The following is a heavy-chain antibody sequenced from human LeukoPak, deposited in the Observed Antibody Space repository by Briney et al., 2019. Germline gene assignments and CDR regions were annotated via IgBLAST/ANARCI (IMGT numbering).Heavy chain of an antibody. Sequence: SETLSLTCTVSGGSVSSGSYYWSWIRQPPGKGLEWIGYIYYSGSTNNNPSLKSRVTLSVDTSKNQFSLKLSSVTAADTAVYYCARGVRDCSSTSSYEFGYWSQGTLITVSS. CDR1: GGSVSSGSYY. V-gene: IGHV4-61*01. D-gene: IGHD2-2*01. CDR3: ARGVRDCSSTSSYEFGY. J-gene: IGHJ4*02. CDR2: IYYSGST.